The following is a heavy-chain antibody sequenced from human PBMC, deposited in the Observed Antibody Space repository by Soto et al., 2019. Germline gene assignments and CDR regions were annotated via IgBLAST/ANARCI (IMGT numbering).Heavy chain of an antibody. J-gene: IGHJ4*02. V-gene: IGHV4-61*01. CDR3: ARAWEHLYLDD. D-gene: IGHD1-26*01. Sequence: PSETLSLTCTVSGGSVSSTSYYWTWIRQPPGKGLEWIGYIHYSGSTNYNPSLKSRVAMSVDTSKNHFSVKLSSVTAADTAVYYCARAWEHLYLDDWGQGALVTVSS. CDR1: GGSVSSTSYY. CDR2: IHYSGST.